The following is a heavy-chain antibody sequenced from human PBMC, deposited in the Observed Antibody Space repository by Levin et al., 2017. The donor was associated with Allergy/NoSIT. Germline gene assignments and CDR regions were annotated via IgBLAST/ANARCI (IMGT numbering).Heavy chain of an antibody. V-gene: IGHV3-11*06. Sequence: KAGGSLRLSCAASGFAFSDYYMSWIRQAPGKGLEWLSYISDSSNYTDYADSVKGRFTISRDSAKNTLYLQMDSLRAEDTAVYFCARERNYDFWSGDYRDDDAFDIWGQGTLVTVSP. D-gene: IGHD3-3*01. CDR2: ISDSSNYT. J-gene: IGHJ3*02. CDR1: GFAFSDYY. CDR3: ARERNYDFWSGDYRDDDAFDI.